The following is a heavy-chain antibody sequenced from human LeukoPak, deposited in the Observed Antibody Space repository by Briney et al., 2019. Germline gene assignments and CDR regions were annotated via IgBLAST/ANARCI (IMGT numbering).Heavy chain of an antibody. D-gene: IGHD5-18*01. J-gene: IGHJ4*02. CDR2: INSDGSST. Sequence: GGSLRLSCAASGFTFSSYWMHWVRQAPGKGLVWVSRINSDGSSTSYADSVKGRFTISRDNAKNTLYLQMNSLRAEDTAVYYCARINSGYSYGYDYWGQGTLVTVSS. CDR3: ARINSGYSYGYDY. V-gene: IGHV3-74*01. CDR1: GFTFSSYW.